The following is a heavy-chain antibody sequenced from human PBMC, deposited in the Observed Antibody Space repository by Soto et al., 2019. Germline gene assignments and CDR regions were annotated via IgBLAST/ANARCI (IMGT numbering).Heavy chain of an antibody. D-gene: IGHD2-21*01. V-gene: IGHV1-3*01. CDR3: AREGELCGGKCWTYYWLDH. J-gene: IGHJ5*02. CDR2: INVGNGNT. CDR1: GYTFTSYA. Sequence: QVYLVQSGAEVKKPGASVKVSCKASGYTFTSYAMHWVRQAPGQGLEWMGRINVGNGNTEYSQKFQGRVTITRDTSASTAYMELSRLRSEDTAVYYCAREGELCGGKCWTYYWLDHWGQGTLVTVSS.